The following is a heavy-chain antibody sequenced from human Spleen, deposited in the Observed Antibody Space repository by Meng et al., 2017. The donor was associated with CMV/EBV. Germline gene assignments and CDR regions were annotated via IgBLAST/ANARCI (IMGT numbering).Heavy chain of an antibody. Sequence: YSFTTYGINGVRQDTGQGLEWMGWIGPDNGNTFYEQKFQGRVAVTTDTSTSTVSMELRSLRSDDTAVYYCARGGRDIAIVPASYFDYWGQGTLVTVSS. CDR3: ARGGRDIAIVPASYFDY. CDR1: YSFTTYG. J-gene: IGHJ4*02. CDR2: IGPDNGNT. V-gene: IGHV1-18*01. D-gene: IGHD2-2*01.